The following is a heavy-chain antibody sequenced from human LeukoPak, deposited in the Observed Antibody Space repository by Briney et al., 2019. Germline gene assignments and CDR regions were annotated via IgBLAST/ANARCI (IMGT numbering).Heavy chain of an antibody. J-gene: IGHJ5*02. V-gene: IGHV3-15*01. CDR1: GFTLSNAW. Sequence: YPGGSLRLSCATSGFTLSNAWMSWVRQAPGKGLEWVGRIKSKSEARTPDYAAPVKGRFTISRDDSKNTLYLQMNNLKTEDTAVYYCSTLYRLDPWGQGTLVTVSS. D-gene: IGHD2/OR15-2a*01. CDR3: STLYRLDP. CDR2: IKSKSEARTP.